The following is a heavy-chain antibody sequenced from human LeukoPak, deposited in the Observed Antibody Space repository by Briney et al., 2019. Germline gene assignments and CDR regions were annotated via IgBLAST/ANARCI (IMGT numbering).Heavy chain of an antibody. V-gene: IGHV1-69*05. Sequence: GASVKVSCKASGYTFTSYYMHWVRQAPGQGLEWMGGIIPIFGTANYAQKFQGRVTITTDESTSTAYMELSSLRSEDTAMYYCARHGGISIFGVAQPGGAFDIWGQGTMVTVSS. D-gene: IGHD3-3*01. CDR1: GYTFTSYY. J-gene: IGHJ3*02. CDR3: ARHGGISIFGVAQPGGAFDI. CDR2: IIPIFGTA.